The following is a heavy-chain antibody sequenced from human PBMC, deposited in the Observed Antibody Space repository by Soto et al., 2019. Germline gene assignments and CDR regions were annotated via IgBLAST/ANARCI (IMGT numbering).Heavy chain of an antibody. J-gene: IGHJ4*01. V-gene: IGHV6-1*01. CDR3: AISGLGGYSDC. CDR1: GDSYSSNSAA. Sequence: SQTLSLTCXISGDSYSSNSAAWNWIRQSRSRGLEWLGRTYYRSKWYNHYAVSVKSRITVNPDTSKNQFSLQLNSVPPEDTAVYYCAISGLGGYSDCWGHGTLVTVP. D-gene: IGHD3-22*01. CDR2: TYYRSKWYN.